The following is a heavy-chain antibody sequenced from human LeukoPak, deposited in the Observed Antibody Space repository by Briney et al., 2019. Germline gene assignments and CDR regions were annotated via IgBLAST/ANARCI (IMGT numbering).Heavy chain of an antibody. J-gene: IGHJ5*02. D-gene: IGHD6-19*01. CDR2: INPNSGGT. CDR3: AKGRVVAGSKSLTYHWFDP. V-gene: IGHV1-2*02. Sequence: ASVKVFCKASGYTFTGYYMHWVRQAPGQGLEWMGWINPNSGGTNYAQKFQGRVTMTRDASITTAYMGLSRLRSDDTAVYYCAKGRVVAGSKSLTYHWFDPWGQGTLVTVSS. CDR1: GYTFTGYY.